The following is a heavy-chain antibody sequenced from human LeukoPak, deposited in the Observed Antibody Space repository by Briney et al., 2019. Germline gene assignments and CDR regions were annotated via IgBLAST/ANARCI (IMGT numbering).Heavy chain of an antibody. CDR2: ISGSGGST. V-gene: IGHV3-23*01. J-gene: IGHJ6*04. CDR3: AKDPCSSTSCYGPDMDV. CDR1: GFTFSSYA. D-gene: IGHD2-2*01. Sequence: GGSLRLSCAASGFTFSSYAMSWVRQAPGKGLEWVPAISGSGGSTYYADSVKGRFTISRDNSKNTLYLQMNSLRAEDTAVYYCAKDPCSSTSCYGPDMDVWGKGTTVTVSS.